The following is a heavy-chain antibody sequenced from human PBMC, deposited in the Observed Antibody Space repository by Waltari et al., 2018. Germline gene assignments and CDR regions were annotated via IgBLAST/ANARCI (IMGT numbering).Heavy chain of an antibody. CDR1: GFTFSSYA. Sequence: QVQLVESGGGVVQPGRSLRLSCAASGFTFSSYAMHWVRQAQGKGLEWVAVISYDGSNKYYADSVKGRFTISRDNSKNTLYLQMNSLRAEDTAVYYCARPYDYGDYFHAFDIWGQGTMVTVSS. V-gene: IGHV3-30-3*01. CDR2: ISYDGSNK. D-gene: IGHD4-17*01. CDR3: ARPYDYGDYFHAFDI. J-gene: IGHJ3*02.